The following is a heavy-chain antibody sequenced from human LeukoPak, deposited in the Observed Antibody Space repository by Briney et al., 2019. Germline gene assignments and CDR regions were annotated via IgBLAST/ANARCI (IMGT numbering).Heavy chain of an antibody. V-gene: IGHV3-30-3*01. CDR2: ISYDGSNK. Sequence: GGSLRLSCAASGFTFSSYAMHWVRQAPGKGLEWVAVISYDGSNKYYADSVKGRFTISRDNSKSTLYLQMNSLRAEDTAVYYCAREGGSSGWYFDYWGQGTLVTVSS. CDR1: GFTFSSYA. CDR3: AREGGSSGWYFDY. J-gene: IGHJ4*02. D-gene: IGHD6-19*01.